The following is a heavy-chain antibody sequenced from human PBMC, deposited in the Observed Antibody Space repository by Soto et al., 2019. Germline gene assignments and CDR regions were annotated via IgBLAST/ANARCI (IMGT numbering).Heavy chain of an antibody. CDR2: INHSGST. J-gene: IGHJ5*02. CDR3: AREGRLAASIFHNWFDP. CDR1: GGSFSGYY. Sequence: SETLSLTCAVYGGSFSGYYWSWIRQPPGKGLEWIGEINHSGSTNYNPSLKSRVTISVDTSKNQFSLQLNSVTPEDTAVYYCAREGRLAASIFHNWFDPWGQGTLVTVSS. D-gene: IGHD3-3*02. V-gene: IGHV4-34*01.